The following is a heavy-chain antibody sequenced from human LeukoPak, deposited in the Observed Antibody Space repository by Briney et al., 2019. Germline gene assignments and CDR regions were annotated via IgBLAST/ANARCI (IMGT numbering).Heavy chain of an antibody. CDR3: LRVPPAGY. Sequence: GGSLRLSCAASGFTVSSNYMSWVRQAPGKGLEWVSVIYSDDSTYYADSVKGRFTISRDNSKNTLYLQMNSLRVEDTAVYYCLRVPPAGYWGQGTLVTVS. CDR1: GFTVSSNY. V-gene: IGHV3-53*01. CDR2: IYSDDST. J-gene: IGHJ4*02. D-gene: IGHD4/OR15-4a*01.